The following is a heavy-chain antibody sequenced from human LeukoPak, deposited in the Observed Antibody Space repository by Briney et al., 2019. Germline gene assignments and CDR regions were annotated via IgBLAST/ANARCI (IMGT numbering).Heavy chain of an antibody. CDR3: ASPPVYYYYGMDV. V-gene: IGHV4-39*07. J-gene: IGHJ6*02. CDR1: GGSISSSSYY. CDR2: IYYSGST. Sequence: SETLSLTCTVSGGSISSSSYYWGWIRQPPGKGLEWIGSIYYSGSTYYNPSLKSRVTISVDTSKNQFSLKLSSVTAADTAVYYCASPPVYYYYGMDVWGQGTTVTVSS.